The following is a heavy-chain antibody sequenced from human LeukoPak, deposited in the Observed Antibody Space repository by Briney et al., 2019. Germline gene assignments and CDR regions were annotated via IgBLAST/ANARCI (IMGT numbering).Heavy chain of an antibody. J-gene: IGHJ6*02. CDR3: ARLEAGPGISYYYGMDV. CDR2: IYPGDSDT. Sequence: GESLEISCKGSGYIFTNYWIGWVRHMPGKGLEWMGIIYPGDSDTKYTPSFQGQVTFSIDKSTSSAYLRWSSLKASDTAIYYCARLEAGPGISYYYGMDVWGQGTTVTVS. D-gene: IGHD6-19*01. CDR1: GYIFTNYW. V-gene: IGHV5-51*01.